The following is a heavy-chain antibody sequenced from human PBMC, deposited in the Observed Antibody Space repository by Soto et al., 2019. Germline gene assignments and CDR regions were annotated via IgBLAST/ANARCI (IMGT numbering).Heavy chain of an antibody. CDR1: GYTFTSYA. CDR3: GRDVVVAATPDY. V-gene: IGHV1-3*01. D-gene: IGHD2-15*01. Sequence: QVQLVQSGAEVKKPGASVKVSCKASGYTFTSYAMHWVRQAPGQRLEWMGWINAGNGKTKYSQKFQGRVNITRDTSASTADMELSSLRSEDTAVYYCGRDVVVAATPDYWGQGTLVTVSS. CDR2: INAGNGKT. J-gene: IGHJ4*02.